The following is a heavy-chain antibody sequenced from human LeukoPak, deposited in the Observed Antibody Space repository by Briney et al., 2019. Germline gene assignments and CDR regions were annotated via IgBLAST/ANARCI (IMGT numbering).Heavy chain of an antibody. V-gene: IGHV4-59*01. J-gene: IGHJ6*03. CDR1: GGSISSYY. Sequence: SETLSLTCTVSGGSISSYYWSWIRQPPGKGLEWIGYIYYSGSTNYNPSLKSRVTISVDTSKNQFSLKLSSVTAADTAVYYCASTPPGYYYMDVWGKGTTVTVSS. D-gene: IGHD5/OR15-5a*01. CDR2: IYYSGST. CDR3: ASTPPGYYYMDV.